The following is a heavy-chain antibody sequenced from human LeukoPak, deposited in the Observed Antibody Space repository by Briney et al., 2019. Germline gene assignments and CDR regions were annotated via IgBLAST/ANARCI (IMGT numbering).Heavy chain of an antibody. CDR2: IKQDGGQI. Sequence: GSLILSCAASDFTFSSYWMSWVRQAPGKGLEWVANIKQDGGQIYYLDSVKGRFTVSRDNAKNSLYLQMNSLRAEDTAVYYCARLGARQMLEYWGQGTLVTVSS. CDR3: ARLGARQMLEY. CDR1: DFTFSSYW. V-gene: IGHV3-7*01. D-gene: IGHD4-17*01. J-gene: IGHJ4*02.